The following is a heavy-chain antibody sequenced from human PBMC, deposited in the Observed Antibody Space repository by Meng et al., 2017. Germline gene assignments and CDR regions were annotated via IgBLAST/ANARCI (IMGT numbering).Heavy chain of an antibody. CDR1: GYNFPDYS. J-gene: IGHJ4*02. V-gene: IGHV1-2*06. CDR3: ARDEDISAAGKLFGDY. D-gene: IGHD6-13*01. CDR2: IDPKNGDT. Sequence: QVQLVKSGAEVKKPGASVKVSCKPSGYNFPDYSIHWVRQAPGQGLEWMGRIDPKNGDTHYAQKFQGRVTMTGDTSISTAYMDLSGLRSDDTAVYYCARDEDISAAGKLFGDYWGQGTLVTVSS.